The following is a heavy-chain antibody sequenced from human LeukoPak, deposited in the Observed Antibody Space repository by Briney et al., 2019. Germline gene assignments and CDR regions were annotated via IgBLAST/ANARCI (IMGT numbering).Heavy chain of an antibody. CDR2: INQDGSEE. D-gene: IGHD2-15*01. J-gene: IGHJ5*02. Sequence: GGSLRLSXGASGFSFSDYWMTWVRQAPGKGLEWVANINQDGSEEYYVASVKGRFTISRDNAKNSLYLQMTSLRAEDTAVYYCARDGSKSCSGGSCYLNWFDPWGQGTLVTVSS. CDR1: GFSFSDYW. V-gene: IGHV3-7*01. CDR3: ARDGSKSCSGGSCYLNWFDP.